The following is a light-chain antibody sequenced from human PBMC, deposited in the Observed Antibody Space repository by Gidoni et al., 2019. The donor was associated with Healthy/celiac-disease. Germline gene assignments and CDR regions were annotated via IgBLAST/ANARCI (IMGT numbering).Light chain of an antibody. CDR3: MQALHTPPT. CDR1: QSLLHSNGYNY. CDR2: LGS. Sequence: DIVLTQSPPSLPVTPGEPASISCRSNQSLLHSNGYNYLDWYLQKPGQSPQLLIYLGSNRASGVPDRFSGSGSGTDFTVKISRVEAEDVGVYYCMQALHTPPTFGQGTKVEIK. V-gene: IGKV2-28*01. J-gene: IGKJ1*01.